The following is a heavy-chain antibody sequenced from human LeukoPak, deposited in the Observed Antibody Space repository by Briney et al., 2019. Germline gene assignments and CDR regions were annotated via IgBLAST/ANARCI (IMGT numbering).Heavy chain of an antibody. CDR2: IYPGDSDT. Sequence: GESLQISCTGSGYSFTNYWISWVRQMPGKGLEWMGIIYPGDSDTRYSPSFQGQVTISADKSISTAYLQWSSLKASDTAMYYCARPNGYLAAFDIWGQGTMVTVSS. CDR3: ARPNGYLAAFDI. D-gene: IGHD5-18*01. J-gene: IGHJ3*02. CDR1: GYSFTNYW. V-gene: IGHV5-51*01.